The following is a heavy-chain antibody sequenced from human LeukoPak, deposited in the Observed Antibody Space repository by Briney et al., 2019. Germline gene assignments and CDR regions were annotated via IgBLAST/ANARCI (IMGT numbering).Heavy chain of an antibody. Sequence: SETLSLTCTVSGGSISSYCWSWIRQPAGKGLEWLGRIYTSGSTNYNPSLKSRVTMSVDTSKNQFSLKLSSVTAADTAVYYCARGIYYYGSGRGVNWFDPWGQGTLVTVSS. CDR2: IYTSGST. D-gene: IGHD3-10*01. CDR3: ARGIYYYGSGRGVNWFDP. V-gene: IGHV4-4*07. J-gene: IGHJ5*02. CDR1: GGSISSYC.